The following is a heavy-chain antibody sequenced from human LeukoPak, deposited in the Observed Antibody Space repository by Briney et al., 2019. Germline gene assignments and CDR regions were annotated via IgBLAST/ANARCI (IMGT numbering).Heavy chain of an antibody. CDR1: GGSFSGYY. CDR3: ARGGEQQLLGWFDP. J-gene: IGHJ5*02. CDR2: INHSGST. Sequence: PSETLSLTCAVYGGSFSGYYWSWIRQPPGKGLEWIGEINHSGSTNYNPSLKSRVTISVDTSKNQFSLKLSSVTAADTVVYYCARGGEQQLLGWFDPWGQGTLVTVSS. D-gene: IGHD6-13*01. V-gene: IGHV4-34*01.